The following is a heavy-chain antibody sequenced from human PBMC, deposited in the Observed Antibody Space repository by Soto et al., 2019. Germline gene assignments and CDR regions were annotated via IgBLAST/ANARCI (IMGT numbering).Heavy chain of an antibody. V-gene: IGHV1-18*01. J-gene: IGHJ4*02. CDR3: ARGEPGTRTIVH. D-gene: IGHD3-16*01. Sequence: DSVKVSCKASGYTFSTYGFHWVRQVPGQGLEWMGWISNYDGFTKLAQIFQGRVTVTTDTSTSTGHMELRRLTSDDSAVYYCARGEPGTRTIVHWGQGILVT. CDR1: GYTFSTYG. CDR2: ISNYDGFT.